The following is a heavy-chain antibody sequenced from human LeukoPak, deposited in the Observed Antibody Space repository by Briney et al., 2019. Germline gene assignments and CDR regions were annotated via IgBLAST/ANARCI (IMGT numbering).Heavy chain of an antibody. V-gene: IGHV3-33*01. CDR2: IWYDGSNK. D-gene: IGHD3-3*01. J-gene: IGHJ6*02. Sequence: GGSLRLSCAASGFTFSSYGMHWVRQAPGKGLEWVAVIWYDGSNKYYADSVKGRFTISRDNSKNTLYLQMNSLRAEDTAVYYCARDAINYDFWSGYYDYYGMDVWGQGTTVTVSS. CDR1: GFTFSSYG. CDR3: ARDAINYDFWSGYYDYYGMDV.